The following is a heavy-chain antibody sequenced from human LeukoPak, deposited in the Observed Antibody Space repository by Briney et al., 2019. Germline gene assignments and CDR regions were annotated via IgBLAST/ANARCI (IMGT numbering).Heavy chain of an antibody. CDR1: GGSFSGYY. V-gene: IGHV4-34*01. Sequence: SETLSLTCAVYGGSFSGYYWSWIRQPPGKGLEWIGEINHSGSTNYNPSLKSRVTISVDTSKNQFSLKLSSVTAADTAVYYCARSTYDFWSGRPYYYYYYMDVWGKGTTVTVSS. CDR3: ARSTYDFWSGRPYYYYYYMDV. D-gene: IGHD3-3*01. J-gene: IGHJ6*03. CDR2: INHSGST.